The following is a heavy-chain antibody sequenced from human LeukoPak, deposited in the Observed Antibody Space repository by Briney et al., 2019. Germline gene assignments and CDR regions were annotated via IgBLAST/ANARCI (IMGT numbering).Heavy chain of an antibody. J-gene: IGHJ4*02. Sequence: PGGSLRLSCAASGFTFSSYAMHWVRQAPGKGLEWVAVISYDGSNKYYADSVKGRFTISRDNSKNTLYLQMNSLRAEDTAVYYCARGGVGASQFDYWGQGTLVTVSS. D-gene: IGHD1-26*01. CDR2: ISYDGSNK. CDR1: GFTFSSYA. CDR3: ARGGVGASQFDY. V-gene: IGHV3-30*04.